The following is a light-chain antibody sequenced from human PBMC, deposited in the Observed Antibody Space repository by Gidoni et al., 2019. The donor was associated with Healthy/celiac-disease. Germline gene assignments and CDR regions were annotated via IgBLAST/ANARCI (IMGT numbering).Light chain of an antibody. CDR1: KLGDKY. J-gene: IGLJ2*01. CDR3: QAWDSSTVV. CDR2: QDS. Sequence: SYALTKPPSVSVSPGQPASITCSRDKLGDKYACWYQQKPGQSPVLVIYQDSKRPSGIPERFAGSNSGNTATLTISGTQAMDEADYYCQAWDSSTVVFGGGTKLTVL. V-gene: IGLV3-1*01.